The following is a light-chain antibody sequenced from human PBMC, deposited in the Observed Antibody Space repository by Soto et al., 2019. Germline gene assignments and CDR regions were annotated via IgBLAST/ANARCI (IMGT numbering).Light chain of an antibody. CDR2: AAS. CDR1: QGISNS. V-gene: IGKV1-27*01. J-gene: IGKJ1*01. Sequence: DIQMTQSPSSLSASVGDRVTITFRASQGISNSLAWYQQKPGKVPRLLIYAASILQLGVPSRFSGSGSGAEFTLTISSLQPDDFATYYCQQYNSYPWTFGQGTKVDIK. CDR3: QQYNSYPWT.